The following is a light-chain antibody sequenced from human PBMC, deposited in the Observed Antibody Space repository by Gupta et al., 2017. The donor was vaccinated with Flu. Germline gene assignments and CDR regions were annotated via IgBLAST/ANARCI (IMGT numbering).Light chain of an antibody. V-gene: IGKV4-1*01. CDR3: QQYYSTLIVT. CDR2: WAS. J-gene: IGKJ1*01. Sequence: DIVMTQSPDSLAVSLGERATINCKSSQSVLYSSNNKNYLAWYQQKPGQPPKLLIYWASTRESGVPDRFSGSGSGTDFTLTISSLQAEDVAVYYCQQYYSTLIVTFGQGTKVEIK. CDR1: QSVLYSSNNKNY.